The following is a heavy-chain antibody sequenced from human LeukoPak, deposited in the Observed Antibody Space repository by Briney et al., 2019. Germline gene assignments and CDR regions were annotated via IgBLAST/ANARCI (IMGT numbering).Heavy chain of an antibody. D-gene: IGHD4-17*01. J-gene: IGHJ2*01. Sequence: GGSLRLSCAASGFTFSSYWMHWVRQAPGKGLVWVSRINSDGSSTSYADSVKGRFTISRDNAKNTLYLQMNSLRAEDTAVYYCARGPSDYGDLYWYFDLWGRGTLVTVSS. CDR2: INSDGSST. CDR1: GFTFSSYW. CDR3: ARGPSDYGDLYWYFDL. V-gene: IGHV3-74*01.